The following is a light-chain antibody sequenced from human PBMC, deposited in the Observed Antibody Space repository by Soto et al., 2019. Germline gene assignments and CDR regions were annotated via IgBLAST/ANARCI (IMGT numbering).Light chain of an antibody. Sequence: EIVLTQSPGTLSLSPGERATLSCRDSRSISSSYLAWYQQKPGQAPRLLIYDASSRATGIPDRFSGSGSGTDFTLTISRLEPEDFAVYYCQHYDSSPRTFGPGTKVEIK. CDR2: DAS. V-gene: IGKV3-20*01. CDR1: RSISSSY. CDR3: QHYDSSPRT. J-gene: IGKJ1*01.